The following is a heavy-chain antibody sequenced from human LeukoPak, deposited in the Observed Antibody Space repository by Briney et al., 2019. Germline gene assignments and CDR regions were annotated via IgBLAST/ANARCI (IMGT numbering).Heavy chain of an antibody. CDR1: GGSFSGYY. CDR3: ARGSITMVRGALGGY. V-gene: IGHV4-34*01. J-gene: IGHJ4*02. D-gene: IGHD3-10*01. Sequence: PSETLSLTCAVYGGSFSGYYWSWIRQPPGKGLEWIGEINHSGSTNYNPSLKSRVTISVDTSKNQFSLKLSSVTAADTAVYYCARGSITMVRGALGGYWGQGTLVTVSS. CDR2: INHSGST.